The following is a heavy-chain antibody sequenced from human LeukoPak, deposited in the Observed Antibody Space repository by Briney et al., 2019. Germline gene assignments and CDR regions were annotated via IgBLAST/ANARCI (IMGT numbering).Heavy chain of an antibody. CDR3: ARVGLIVVVPAAIHAFDI. CDR2: IKQDGSEK. CDR1: GFTFSSYW. Sequence: GGSLRLSCAASGFTFSSYWMSWVRQAPGKGLEWVANIKQDGSEKYYVDSVKGRFTISRDNAKNSLYLQMNSLRAEDTAVYYCARVGLIVVVPAAIHAFDIWGQGTMVTVSS. V-gene: IGHV3-7*01. D-gene: IGHD2-2*02. J-gene: IGHJ3*02.